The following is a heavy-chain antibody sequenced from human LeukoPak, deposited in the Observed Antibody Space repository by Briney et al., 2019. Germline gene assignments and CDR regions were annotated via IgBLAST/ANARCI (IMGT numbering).Heavy chain of an antibody. D-gene: IGHD4-23*01. Sequence: PSETLSLTCTVSGGSISSYYWSWIRQPPGKGLEWIGYIYYSGSTYYNPSLKSRVTISVDTSKNQFSLKLSSVTAADTAVYYCAREGAGGPDPWGQGTLVTVSS. CDR3: AREGAGGPDP. CDR1: GGSISSYY. V-gene: IGHV4-30-4*08. CDR2: IYYSGST. J-gene: IGHJ5*02.